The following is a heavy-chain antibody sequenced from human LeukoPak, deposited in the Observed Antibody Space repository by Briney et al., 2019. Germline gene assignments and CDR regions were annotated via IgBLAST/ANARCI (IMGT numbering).Heavy chain of an antibody. Sequence: SETLSLTCTVSGGSIGSGTYYWGWIRQSPGKGLEGIGSRSTNYNPSLKSRVTISVDTSKNQFSLKLSSVTAADTAVYYCAREGRGYYYDSSGPLDAFDIWGQGTMVTVSS. CDR3: AREGRGYYYDSSGPLDAFDI. V-gene: IGHV4-39*07. CDR1: GGSIGSGTYY. CDR2: RST. D-gene: IGHD3-22*01. J-gene: IGHJ3*02.